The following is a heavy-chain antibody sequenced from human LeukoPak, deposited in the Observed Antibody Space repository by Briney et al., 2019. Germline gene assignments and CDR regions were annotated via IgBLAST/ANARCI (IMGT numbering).Heavy chain of an antibody. V-gene: IGHV3-48*02. D-gene: IGHD3-9*01. CDR2: INHNAEMI. Sequence: GGSLRLSCAASGFTFSSYWMSWVRQAPGKGLEWIAYINHNAEMIFYPDFVKGRFTISRDNPKKSLYLQMNALRYEDTAIYYCARDHDWAFDLWGQGTLVTVPS. CDR1: GFTFSSYW. J-gene: IGHJ4*02. CDR3: ARDHDWAFDL.